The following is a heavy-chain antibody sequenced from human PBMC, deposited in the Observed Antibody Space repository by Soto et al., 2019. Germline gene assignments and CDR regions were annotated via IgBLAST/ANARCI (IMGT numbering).Heavy chain of an antibody. V-gene: IGHV1-18*01. J-gene: IGHJ3*02. CDR1: GYTFTRYG. D-gene: IGHD6-13*01. Sequence: QVRLEQSGAEVKKPGASVKVSCKASGYTFTRYGITWVRQAPGQGLEWMGRISTYNGNTNYAQKLQGRGTMTADTSTTTAYMELMSLTSDDTAVYYCARAPGYSTDRGACDIWGQGTVVTVSS. CDR3: ARAPGYSTDRGACDI. CDR2: ISTYNGNT.